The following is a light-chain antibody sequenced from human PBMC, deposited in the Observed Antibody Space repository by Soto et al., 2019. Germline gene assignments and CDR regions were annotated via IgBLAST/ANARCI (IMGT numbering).Light chain of an antibody. J-gene: IGLJ3*02. CDR1: SSDVGGYNY. CDR3: SSYTTSGTPV. CDR2: EVS. V-gene: IGLV2-14*01. Sequence: QSALTQPASVSGSPGQTSTISCTGTSSDVGGYNYLSWYQQHPRKAPKVMIYEVSNRPSGVSNRFSGSKSGNTASLTISGLQAEDEADYFCSSYTTSGTPVFGGGTKLTVL.